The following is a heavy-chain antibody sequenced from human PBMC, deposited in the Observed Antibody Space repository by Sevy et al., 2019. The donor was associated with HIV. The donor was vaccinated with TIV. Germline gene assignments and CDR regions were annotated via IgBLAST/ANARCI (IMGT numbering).Heavy chain of an antibody. Sequence: ASVKVSCKASGYTFSDYDIRWVRQAPGQGLEWMAWINPNDGVTHYAQRFQGGVTLTRDTSGSTAYMELRGLRYDDTAIYYCARLTTRPTSDLYGMDVWGQGTPVTVSS. D-gene: IGHD4-17*01. V-gene: IGHV1-2*02. CDR2: INPNDGVT. CDR1: GYTFSDYD. CDR3: ARLTTRPTSDLYGMDV. J-gene: IGHJ6*02.